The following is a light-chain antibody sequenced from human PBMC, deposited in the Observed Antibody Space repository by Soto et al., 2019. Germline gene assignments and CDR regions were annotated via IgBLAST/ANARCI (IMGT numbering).Light chain of an antibody. Sequence: ELMMTQSPGTLSVSPGERATLPCRASQSVRNNLAWYQKKPGQAPRLLIFDASTRASGIPARFSGSGSGTEFTLTISSLESEDFAFYYCQQYYYWPSAFGGGTKVEVK. CDR1: QSVRNN. J-gene: IGKJ4*01. CDR3: QQYYYWPSA. CDR2: DAS. V-gene: IGKV3-15*01.